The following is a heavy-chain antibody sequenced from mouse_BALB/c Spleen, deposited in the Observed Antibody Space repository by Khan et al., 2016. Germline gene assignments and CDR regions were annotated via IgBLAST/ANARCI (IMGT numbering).Heavy chain of an antibody. J-gene: IGHJ2*01. CDR3: TRGDHYGSNYSDY. Sequence: EVQLQESGPDLVKPSQSLSLSCTVTGYSITSGYSWHLIRQFPRNQLEWMGYIHYSGNTNYDPSLKSRISITRDTSKNPFFLQLSSLTTEDTAVYYCTRGDHYGSNYSDYGRQGTTTTASA. D-gene: IGHD1-1*01. CDR1: GYSITSGYS. CDR2: IHYSGNT. V-gene: IGHV3-1*02.